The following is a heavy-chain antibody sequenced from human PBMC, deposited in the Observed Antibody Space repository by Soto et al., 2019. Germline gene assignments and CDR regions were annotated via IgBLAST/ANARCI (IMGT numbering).Heavy chain of an antibody. J-gene: IGHJ6*02. Sequence: ASVKVSCKVSGYTLTELSMHWVRQAPGKGLEWMGGFDPEDGETIYAQKFQGRVTMTEDTSTDTAYMELSSLRSDDTAVYYCARDRRYSSSWYYYYYGMDVWGQGTTVTVSS. CDR3: ARDRRYSSSWYYYYYGMDV. CDR2: FDPEDGET. V-gene: IGHV1-24*01. D-gene: IGHD6-13*01. CDR1: GYTLTELS.